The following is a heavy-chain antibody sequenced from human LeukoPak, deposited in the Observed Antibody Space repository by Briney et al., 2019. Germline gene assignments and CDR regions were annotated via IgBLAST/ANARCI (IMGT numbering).Heavy chain of an antibody. CDR1: GFNFSDYG. CDR3: AKSRNFYYYFMEV. CDR2: ISGRDYS. Sequence: PGGSLRLSCAASGFNFSDYGMIWVRQAPGKGLECVSGISGRDYSDHADSVKGRFTISRDNSKNTLYLQMNSLRAEDTALYYCAKSRNFYYYFMEVSGRGTKVTISS. V-gene: IGHV3-23*01. J-gene: IGHJ6*03.